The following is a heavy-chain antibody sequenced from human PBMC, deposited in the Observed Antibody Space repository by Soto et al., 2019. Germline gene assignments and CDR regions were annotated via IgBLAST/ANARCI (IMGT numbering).Heavy chain of an antibody. V-gene: IGHV3-30*14. J-gene: IGHJ4*02. CDR1: GFSFSTYY. CDR3: AKVFDGYYFDY. CDR2: ISYDGSNK. Sequence: GGSLRLSCAASGFSFSTYYMHWVRQAPGKGLEWLAVISYDGSNKYYADSVKGRFTISRDNSKNSVSLELDSLRPEDTAVYFCAKVFDGYYFDYWGQGTLVTVSS. D-gene: IGHD6-13*01.